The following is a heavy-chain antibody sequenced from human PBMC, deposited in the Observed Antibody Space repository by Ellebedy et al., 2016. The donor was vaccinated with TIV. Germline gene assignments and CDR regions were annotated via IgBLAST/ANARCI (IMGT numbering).Heavy chain of an antibody. CDR3: ARENSSSSNGAYVY. Sequence: ASVKVSXXASGYTFSNYYIHWVRQAPGQGLEWMGLINPSGGRISHAQNFQGRVTMTRATSTSTVYMELRSLRSEDTAVYYCARENSSSSNGAYVYWGQGTLVTVSS. CDR2: INPSGGRI. CDR1: GYTFSNYY. D-gene: IGHD6-6*01. V-gene: IGHV1-46*01. J-gene: IGHJ4*02.